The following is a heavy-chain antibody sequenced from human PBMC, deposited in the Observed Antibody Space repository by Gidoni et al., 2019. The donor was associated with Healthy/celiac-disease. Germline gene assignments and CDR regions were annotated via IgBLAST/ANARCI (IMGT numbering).Heavy chain of an antibody. J-gene: IGHJ6*02. CDR2: ISYDRSNK. D-gene: IGHD6-6*01. V-gene: IGHV3-30*18. CDR3: AKDRGSSNYYYYYGMDV. CDR1: GFPFSSYG. Sequence: QVQLVESGCGVVQPGRSLRLSCAASGFPFSSYGMHWVRQAPGKGLGWVAVISYDRSNKYYADSVKGRFTISRDNSKNTLYLQMNSLRAEDTAVYYCAKDRGSSNYYYYYGMDVWGQGTTVTVSS.